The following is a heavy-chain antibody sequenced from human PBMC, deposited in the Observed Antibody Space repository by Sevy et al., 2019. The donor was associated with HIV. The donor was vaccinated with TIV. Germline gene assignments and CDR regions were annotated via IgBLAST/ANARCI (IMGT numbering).Heavy chain of an antibody. CDR1: GFTFSTYG. D-gene: IGHD7-27*01. CDR3: AKAPPGWGGPMDV. J-gene: IGHJ6*03. Sequence: GGSLRLSCAASGFTFSTYGMHWVRQAPGKGLEWVAFVRCDGSNTYYADSVKGRFSISRDNSENTLYLQMNSLRGEDTAVYYCAKAPPGWGGPMDVWGKGTTVTVSS. V-gene: IGHV3-30*02. CDR2: VRCDGSNT.